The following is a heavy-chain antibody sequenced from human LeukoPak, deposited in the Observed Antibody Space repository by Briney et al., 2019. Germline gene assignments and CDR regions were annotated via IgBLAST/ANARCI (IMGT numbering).Heavy chain of an antibody. CDR3: ARDGGTNWHEPTWFDF. J-gene: IGHJ4*02. CDR1: GFTLSAYG. Sequence: GGSLRLSCAASGFTLSAYGVNWVRLAPGKGLEWVSYISGSGRTIYCADSVKGRFTISRDNAKKSLYLQMNSLRVEDTAMYYCARDGGTNWHEPTWFDFWGQGTQVTVSA. CDR2: ISGSGRTI. D-gene: IGHD1-1*01. V-gene: IGHV3-48*01.